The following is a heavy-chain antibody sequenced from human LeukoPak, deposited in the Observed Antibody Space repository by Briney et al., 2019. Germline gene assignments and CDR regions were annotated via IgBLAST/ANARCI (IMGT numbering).Heavy chain of an antibody. CDR1: GWTFSGYY. CDR3: ARVYCSGGSCYKLDY. CDR2: INHSGST. Sequence: SETLSLTCAVYGWTFSGYYWSWIRQPPGKGLEWIGEINHSGSTNYNPYLKSRVTISVDTSKNQFSLKLSSVTAADTAVYYCARVYCSGGSCYKLDYWGQGTLVTVSS. V-gene: IGHV4-34*01. J-gene: IGHJ4*02. D-gene: IGHD2-15*01.